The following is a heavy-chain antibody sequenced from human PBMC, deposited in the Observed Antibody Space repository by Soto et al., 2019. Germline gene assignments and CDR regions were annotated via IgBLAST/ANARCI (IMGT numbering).Heavy chain of an antibody. V-gene: IGHV6-1*01. Sequence: QILSRTCAISGYSGSSNSAAWNWISQSPSRGLEWLGRTYYRSKWYNDYAVSVKSRITINPDTSKKQFSLQLNSVTPEDTAVYYCARALPPYSSSWYDAFDIWGQGTMVTVSS. CDR3: ARALPPYSSSWYDAFDI. CDR1: GYSGSSNSAA. J-gene: IGHJ3*02. D-gene: IGHD6-13*01. CDR2: TYYRSKWYN.